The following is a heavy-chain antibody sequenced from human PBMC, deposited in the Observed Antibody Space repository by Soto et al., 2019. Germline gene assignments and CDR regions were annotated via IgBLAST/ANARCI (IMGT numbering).Heavy chain of an antibody. J-gene: IGHJ4*02. D-gene: IGHD3-10*01. CDR1: GGSISSDY. Sequence: VQLQESGPGLVKPSETLSLTCTVSGGSISSDYWSWIRQPPGKGLEWIGYIYYSESTNYNPSPQSRVTISVDTSTNQFSLKLSSVSAPDTGVYYCARDHGEGCYLGQGTLVPVSS. CDR3: ARDHGEGCY. CDR2: IYYSEST. V-gene: IGHV4-59*01.